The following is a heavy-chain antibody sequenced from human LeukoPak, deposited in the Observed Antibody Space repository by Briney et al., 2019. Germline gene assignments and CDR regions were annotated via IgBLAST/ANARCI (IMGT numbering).Heavy chain of an antibody. CDR3: ARDPYSSSSFDY. D-gene: IGHD6-6*01. CDR2: ISSSGSTI. J-gene: IGHJ4*02. CDR1: GFTFSSYE. V-gene: IGHV3-48*03. Sequence: PGGSLRLSCAASGFTFSSYEMNWVRQAPGKGLEWVSYISSSGSTIYYADSVKGRFTISRDNAKNSLYLQMNSLRAEDTAVYYCARDPYSSSSFDYWGQGTLVTVSS.